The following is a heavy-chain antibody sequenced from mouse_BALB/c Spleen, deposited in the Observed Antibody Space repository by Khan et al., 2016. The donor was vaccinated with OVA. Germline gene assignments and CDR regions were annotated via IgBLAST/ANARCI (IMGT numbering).Heavy chain of an antibody. V-gene: IGHV9-4*02. CDR2: INTHSGVP. CDR3: ARGGAAYYRNDGGAMDY. D-gene: IGHD2-14*01. J-gene: IGHJ4*01. CDR1: GYTFTNAG. Sequence: QIQLVQSGPELKKPGETVRISCKASGYTFTNAGMQWVQKMPGKGLKWIGWINTHSGVPKYAEDFKGRFAFSLETSASTVYLQITNLKNEDTATSFCARGGAAYYRNDGGAMDYWGQGTSVTVSS.